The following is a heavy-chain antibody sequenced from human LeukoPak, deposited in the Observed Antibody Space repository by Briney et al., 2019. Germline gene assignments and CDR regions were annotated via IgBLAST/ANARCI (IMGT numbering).Heavy chain of an antibody. J-gene: IGHJ4*02. Sequence: GGSLRLSCAASGFTFSSYAMSWVRQAPGKGLEWVAVISYDGSNKYYADSVKGRFTISRDNSKNTLYLQMNSLRAEDTAVYYCARDLSSDIVVVPAAIGKGLFDYWGQGTLVTVSS. D-gene: IGHD2-2*01. CDR2: ISYDGSNK. CDR1: GFTFSSYA. CDR3: ARDLSSDIVVVPAAIGKGLFDY. V-gene: IGHV3-30-3*01.